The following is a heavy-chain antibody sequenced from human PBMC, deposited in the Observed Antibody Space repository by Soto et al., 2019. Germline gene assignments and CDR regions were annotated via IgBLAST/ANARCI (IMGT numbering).Heavy chain of an antibody. CDR2: ISSSSSVI. V-gene: IGHV3-48*01. Sequence: GGSLRLSCATSGFILSDCAMNWVRQAPGKGLEWVSYISSSSSVIDYADPVEGRFTVSRDNARNSLYLQMNSLRAEDTAVYYCARDLSWGSNWYYYMDVWGKGTTVTVS. CDR3: ARDLSWGSNWYYYMDV. D-gene: IGHD7-27*01. J-gene: IGHJ6*03. CDR1: GFILSDCA.